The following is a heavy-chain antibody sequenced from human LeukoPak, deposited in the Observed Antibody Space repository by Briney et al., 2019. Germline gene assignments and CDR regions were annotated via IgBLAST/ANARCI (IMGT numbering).Heavy chain of an antibody. CDR3: VREGSGSTHYMDV. CDR1: GFTFSSYW. CDR2: IKQDGSEK. Sequence: GGSLRLSCAASGFTFSSYWMSWVRQAPGKGLEWVANIKQDGSEKYYVDSVKGRFTISRDNAKNSLYLQMNSLRVEDTAVYYCVREGSGSTHYMDVWGKGTPVTVSS. J-gene: IGHJ6*03. V-gene: IGHV3-7*01. D-gene: IGHD3-10*01.